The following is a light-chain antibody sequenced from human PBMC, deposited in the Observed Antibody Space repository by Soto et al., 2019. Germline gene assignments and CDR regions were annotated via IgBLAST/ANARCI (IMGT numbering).Light chain of an antibody. CDR3: QQYNSYWWT. CDR2: DAS. V-gene: IGKV1-5*01. CDR1: QSISSW. J-gene: IGKJ1*01. Sequence: EIHMTQSPSTLSASVGDRVTITCRASQSISSWLAWYQQKPGKAPKLLIYDASSLESGVPSRFSGSGSGTEFTLTISSLQPDDFATYYCQQYNSYWWTFGQGTKV.